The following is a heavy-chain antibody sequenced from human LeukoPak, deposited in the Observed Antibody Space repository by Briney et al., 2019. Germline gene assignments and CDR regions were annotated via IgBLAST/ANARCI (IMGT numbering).Heavy chain of an antibody. V-gene: IGHV3-49*04. CDR3: SRNGLVDFDY. Sequence: GGSLRLSCTTSGFAFDDFAMSWVRQPAGKGLEWVGFIRRRACGGAAEYAASVKGRFIISRDDSKGIAYLQMNSLKTEDTAVYYCSRNGLVDFDYWGQGSRVIVSP. J-gene: IGHJ4*02. CDR1: GFAFDDFA. CDR2: IRRRACGGAA.